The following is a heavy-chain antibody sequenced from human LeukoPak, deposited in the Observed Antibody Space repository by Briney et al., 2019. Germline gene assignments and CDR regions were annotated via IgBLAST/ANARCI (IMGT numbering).Heavy chain of an antibody. V-gene: IGHV3-23*01. CDR1: GFTFSSYS. CDR3: ATSASSSWYLEYFQH. CDR2: ISGSGGST. Sequence: PGGSLRLSCAVSGFTFSSYSMDWVRQAPGKGLEWVSAISGSGGSTYYADSVKGRFTISRDNSKNTLYLQMNSLRAEDTAVYYCATSASSSWYLEYFQHWGQGTLVTVSS. D-gene: IGHD6-13*01. J-gene: IGHJ1*01.